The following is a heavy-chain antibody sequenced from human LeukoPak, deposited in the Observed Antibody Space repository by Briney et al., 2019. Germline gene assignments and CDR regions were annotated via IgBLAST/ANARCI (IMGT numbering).Heavy chain of an antibody. V-gene: IGHV3-7*03. CDR3: ARDSSHYLGSSDY. Sequence: GGSLRLSCAVSGLHFTTYWMTWVRQAPGKGLEWVGNIKQDGSDTNYVDSVKGRFTISRDNIKNTLNLQMNSLRAEDTAIYYCARDSSHYLGSSDYWGQGTLVTVSS. D-gene: IGHD6-6*01. CDR2: IKQDGSDT. CDR1: GLHFTTYW. J-gene: IGHJ4*02.